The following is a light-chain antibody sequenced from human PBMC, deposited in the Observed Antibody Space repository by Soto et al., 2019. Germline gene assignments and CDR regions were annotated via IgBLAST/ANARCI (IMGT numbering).Light chain of an antibody. Sequence: VPMVQSPSSLSASVGDRVTITCRTSQSISNFLNWYQQKPGKAPKLLIFAASNLQSGVPSRFSGSGSGTDFTLTISSLQPEDFATYYCQQSYSTPPFTFGPGTKVDI. J-gene: IGKJ3*01. V-gene: IGKV1-39*01. CDR2: AAS. CDR1: QSISNF. CDR3: QQSYSTPPFT.